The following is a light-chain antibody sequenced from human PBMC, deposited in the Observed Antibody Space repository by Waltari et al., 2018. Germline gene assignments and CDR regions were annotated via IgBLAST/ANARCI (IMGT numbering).Light chain of an antibody. V-gene: IGKV1-8*01. J-gene: IGKJ2*01. CDR1: QGISSY. CDR3: QQYYSYPPMYT. Sequence: AIRITQSPSSLSASTGARVTITCRASQGISSYLAWYQQKPGKAPKLLIYAASTLQSGVPSRFSGSGSGTDFTLTISCLQSEDFATYYCQQYYSYPPMYTFGQGTKLEIK. CDR2: AAS.